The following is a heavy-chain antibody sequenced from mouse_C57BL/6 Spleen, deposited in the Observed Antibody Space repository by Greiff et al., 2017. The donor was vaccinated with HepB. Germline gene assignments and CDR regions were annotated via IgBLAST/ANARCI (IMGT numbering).Heavy chain of an antibody. Sequence: EVQGVESGGDLVKPGGSLKLSCAASGFTFSSYGMSWVRQTPDKRLEWVATISSGGSYTYYPDSVKGRFTISRDNAKNTLYLQMSSLKSEDTAMYYCARLYGSYYFDYWGQGTTLTVSS. CDR1: GFTFSSYG. CDR2: ISSGGSYT. CDR3: ARLYGSYYFDY. D-gene: IGHD1-1*01. J-gene: IGHJ2*01. V-gene: IGHV5-6*01.